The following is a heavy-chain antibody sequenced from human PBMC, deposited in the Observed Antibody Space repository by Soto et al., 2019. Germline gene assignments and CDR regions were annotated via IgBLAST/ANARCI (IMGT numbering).Heavy chain of an antibody. Sequence: GASGEVSCKASGYTFTVYYMHWVRQAPGQGLEWMGWINPKSGGTMYPQKFQGRVTMTWDTSISTAYMALTRLRSDDTAVYYCARDLAKGGGSAGFDYWGQGTLVTVSS. CDR3: ARDLAKGGGSAGFDY. J-gene: IGHJ4*02. D-gene: IGHD1-26*01. CDR2: INPKSGGT. V-gene: IGHV1-2*02. CDR1: GYTFTVYY.